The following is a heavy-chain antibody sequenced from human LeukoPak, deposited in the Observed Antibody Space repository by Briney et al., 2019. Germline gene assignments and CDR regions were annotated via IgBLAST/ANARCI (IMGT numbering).Heavy chain of an antibody. CDR1: GGSISSYY. J-gene: IGHJ3*02. CDR3: ARDRANAFDI. V-gene: IGHV4-59*01. Sequence: SETLSLTCTVSGGSISSYYWSWIRQPPGKGLEWIGHIYYSGSTNYNPSLKSRVTISVDTSKNQFSLKLSSVTAADTAVYYCARDRANAFDIWGQGTMVTVSS. CDR2: IYYSGST.